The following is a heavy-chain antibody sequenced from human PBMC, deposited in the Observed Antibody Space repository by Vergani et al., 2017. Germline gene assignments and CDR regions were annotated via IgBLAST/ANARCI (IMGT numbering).Heavy chain of an antibody. D-gene: IGHD1-7*01. Sequence: QITLKESGPTLVKPTQTLTLTCTFSGFSLSTSGVGVGWIRQPPGKALEWLALIYWDDDKRYIPSLKSRLTITKYTSKNQVVLTMTNMDPVDTGTYYCAHRLSWNYVHWGQGTLVTVSS. CDR2: IYWDDDK. CDR1: GFSLSTSGVG. J-gene: IGHJ4*02. V-gene: IGHV2-5*02. CDR3: AHRLSWNYVH.